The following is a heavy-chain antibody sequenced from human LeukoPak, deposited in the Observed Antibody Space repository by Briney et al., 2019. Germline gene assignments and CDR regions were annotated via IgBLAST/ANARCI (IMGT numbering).Heavy chain of an antibody. CDR2: IYYSGST. CDR1: GGSISSSSYY. Sequence: PSETLSLTCTVSGGSISSSSYYWGWIRQPPGKELEGIGSIYYSGSTYYNPSLKSRVTISVDTSKNQFSLKLSSVTAADTAVYYCASPQYYYDSSGYSLWGQGTLVTVSS. D-gene: IGHD3-22*01. CDR3: ASPQYYYDSSGYSL. J-gene: IGHJ4*02. V-gene: IGHV4-39*01.